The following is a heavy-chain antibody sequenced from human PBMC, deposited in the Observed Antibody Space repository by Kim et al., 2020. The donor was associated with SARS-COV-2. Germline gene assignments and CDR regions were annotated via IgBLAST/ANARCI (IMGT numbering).Heavy chain of an antibody. CDR1: GGSFSGYY. CDR3: ARPGYYYYGMDV. J-gene: IGHJ6*02. Sequence: SETLSLTCAVYGGSFSGYYWSWIRQPPGKGLEWIGEINHSGSTNYNPSLKSRVTISVDTSKNQFSLKLSSVTAADTAMYYCARPGYYYYGMDVWGQGTTVTVSS. V-gene: IGHV4-34*01. CDR2: INHSGST. D-gene: IGHD3-10*01.